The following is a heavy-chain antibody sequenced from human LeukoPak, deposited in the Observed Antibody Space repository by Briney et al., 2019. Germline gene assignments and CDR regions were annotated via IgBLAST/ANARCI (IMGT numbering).Heavy chain of an antibody. J-gene: IGHJ4*02. CDR2: ISGSGYNT. D-gene: IGHD2-2*01. CDR1: GFTFSSYA. CDR3: ARDAYCTSASCRRDFVS. V-gene: IGHV3-23*01. Sequence: GGSLRLSCAVSGFTFSSYAISWVRQAPGTGLQWVSAISGSGYNTYYADSVKGRFTISRDNSKSTLYLQMDSLRAEDTAVYYCARDAYCTSASCRRDFVSWGQGTLVTVSS.